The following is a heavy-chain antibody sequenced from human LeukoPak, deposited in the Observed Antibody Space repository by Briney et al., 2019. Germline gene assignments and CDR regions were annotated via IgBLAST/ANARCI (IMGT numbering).Heavy chain of an antibody. Sequence: GGSLRFSCAASGFTVSSNYMSWVRQAPGKGLEWVSVIYSGGSTYYADSVKGRFTISRDNSKNTLYLQMNSLRAEDTAVYYCARDARVTTKYYYYYYYMDVWGKGTTVTVSS. CDR1: GFTVSSNY. CDR3: ARDARVTTKYYYYYYYMDV. V-gene: IGHV3-53*01. J-gene: IGHJ6*03. CDR2: IYSGGST. D-gene: IGHD4-11*01.